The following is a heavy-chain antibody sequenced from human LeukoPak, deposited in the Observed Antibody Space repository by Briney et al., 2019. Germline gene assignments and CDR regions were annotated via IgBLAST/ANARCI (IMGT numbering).Heavy chain of an antibody. CDR2: IYYSGST. J-gene: IGHJ6*02. CDR3: ARDYYYSYGMDV. V-gene: IGHV4-59*01. CDR1: GGSISGFY. Sequence: SETLSLTCTVSGGSISGFYWSWIRQPPGKGLEWIGYIYYSGSTNYNPSLKSRVTISVDTSKNQFSLKLSSVTAADTAVYFRARDYYYSYGMDVWGQGTTVTVSS.